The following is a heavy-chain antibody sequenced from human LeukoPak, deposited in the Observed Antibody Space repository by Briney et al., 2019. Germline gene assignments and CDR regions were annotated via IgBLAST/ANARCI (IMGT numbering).Heavy chain of an antibody. CDR1: GYTFTGYY. D-gene: IGHD1-26*01. Sequence: GASVKVSCKASGYTFTGYYMHWVRQAPGQGLEWMGWINPNSGGTNYAQKFQGRVTMTRDTSISTAYMELRSLRSDDTAVYYCARAGLVGATTAFDIWGQGTMVTVSS. J-gene: IGHJ3*02. V-gene: IGHV1-2*02. CDR2: INPNSGGT. CDR3: ARAGLVGATTAFDI.